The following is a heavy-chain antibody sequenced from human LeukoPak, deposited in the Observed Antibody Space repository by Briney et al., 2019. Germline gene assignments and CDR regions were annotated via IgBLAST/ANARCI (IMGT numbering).Heavy chain of an antibody. D-gene: IGHD3-3*01. Sequence: SETLSLTCTVSSGSISSITYYWGWIRQPPGKGLEWIGSTYYSGSTYSSPKSRVTISVDTSKNQFSLKLSSVTAADTAVYYCARLVFGMDYFDYWGQGTLVTVSS. V-gene: IGHV4-39*01. CDR3: ARLVFGMDYFDY. CDR2: TYYSGST. J-gene: IGHJ4*02. CDR1: SGSISSITYY.